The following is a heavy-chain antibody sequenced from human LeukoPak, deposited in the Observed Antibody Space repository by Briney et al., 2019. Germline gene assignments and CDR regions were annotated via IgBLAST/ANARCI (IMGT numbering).Heavy chain of an antibody. CDR3: ARSSSWIFAIGL. V-gene: IGHV1-18*01. CDR2: ISAYNGNT. Sequence: ASVKVSCKASGYTFTSYGISWVRQAPGQGLEWMGWISAYNGNTNYAQKFQGRVTMTRDTSIGTAYMELRSDDTALYYCARSSSWIFAIGLWGQGTLVTVSS. J-gene: IGHJ4*02. CDR1: GYTFTSYG. D-gene: IGHD6-13*01.